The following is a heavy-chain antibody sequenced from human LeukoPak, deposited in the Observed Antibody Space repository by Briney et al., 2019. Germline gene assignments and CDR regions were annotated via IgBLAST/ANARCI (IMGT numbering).Heavy chain of an antibody. V-gene: IGHV5-51*01. CDR2: IYPGDSDT. CDR1: GYTFTSYW. CDR3: ARRAAGSWWFDP. D-gene: IGHD6-13*01. J-gene: IGHJ5*02. Sequence: GGSLKISCKGSGYTFTSYWIGWVRQMPGKGLEWMGIIYPGDSDTRYSPSFQGQVAISADKSISTAYLQWNSLKASDTAIYYCARRAAGSWWFDPWGQGTLVTVSS.